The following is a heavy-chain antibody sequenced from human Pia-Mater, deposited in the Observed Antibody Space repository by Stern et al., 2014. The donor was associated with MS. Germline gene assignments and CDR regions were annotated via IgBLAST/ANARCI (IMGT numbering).Heavy chain of an antibody. CDR3: ARQREQWPVSFDY. CDR1: GGTFSSYA. V-gene: IGHV1-69*01. D-gene: IGHD6-19*01. J-gene: IGHJ4*02. Sequence: VQLVEPGAEVKKPGSSVKVSCKASGGTFSSYAISWVRQAPGQGLEWMGGIIPIFGTANYAQKFQGRVTIPADESTSTAYMELSSLRSEDTAVYYCARQREQWPVSFDYWGQGTLVTVSS. CDR2: IIPIFGTA.